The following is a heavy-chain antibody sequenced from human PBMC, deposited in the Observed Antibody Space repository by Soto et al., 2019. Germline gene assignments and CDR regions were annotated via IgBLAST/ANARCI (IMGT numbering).Heavy chain of an antibody. Sequence: QVQLLESGPGLVKPSQTLSLTCSVSGDSISTVDYFWAWIRQPPGQALEYIGYIYKSATTYYNPSFESRVAISLETSKSESSLIVTAVTAADTAVYFCARGRYCLTGRCFPNWFDSWGQGTLVSVSS. D-gene: IGHD2-15*01. CDR1: GDSISTVDYF. J-gene: IGHJ5*01. CDR2: IYKSATT. V-gene: IGHV4-30-4*01. CDR3: ARGRYCLTGRCFPNWFDS.